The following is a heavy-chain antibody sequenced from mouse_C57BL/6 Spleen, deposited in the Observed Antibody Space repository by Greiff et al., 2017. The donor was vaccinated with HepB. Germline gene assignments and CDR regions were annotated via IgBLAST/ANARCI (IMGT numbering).Heavy chain of an antibody. Sequence: QVHVKQSGAELVKPGASVKISCKASGYAFSSYWMNWVKQRPGKGLEWIGQIYPGDGDTNYNGKFKGKATLTADKSSSTAYMQLSSLTSEDSAVYFCARFPGRVYFDYWGQGTTLTVSS. CDR3: ARFPGRVYFDY. CDR2: IYPGDGDT. CDR1: GYAFSSYW. V-gene: IGHV1-80*01. J-gene: IGHJ2*01.